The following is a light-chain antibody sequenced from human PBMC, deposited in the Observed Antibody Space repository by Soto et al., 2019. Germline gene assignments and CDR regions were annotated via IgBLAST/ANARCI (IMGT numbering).Light chain of an antibody. CDR3: QQYDSSPNT. CDR2: GAS. V-gene: IGKV3-20*01. CDR1: QSVTSRY. Sequence: EIVLTQSPGTLSVSPGGRATLSCRASQSVTSRYLGWYQQKPGQTPRLLIHGASSRAAGIPDRFSGSGSGTDFTLTISRLEPEDFAVYYCQQYDSSPNTFGQGTKLEIK. J-gene: IGKJ2*01.